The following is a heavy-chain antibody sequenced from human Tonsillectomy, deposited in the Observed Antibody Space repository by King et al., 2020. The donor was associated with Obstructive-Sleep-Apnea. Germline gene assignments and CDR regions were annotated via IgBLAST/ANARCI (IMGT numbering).Heavy chain of an antibody. D-gene: IGHD4-11*01. V-gene: IGHV4-39*07. Sequence: QLQESGPGLVKPSETLSLTCTVSGGSISSTRYYWGWIRQPPGKGLEWIGDIYYSGSTYYNPSLKSRVTISVPTSNNKFSLNLSSVTAADTAVYYCARLVYSTIFDYWGQGTLVTVSS. J-gene: IGHJ4*02. CDR2: IYYSGST. CDR3: ARLVYSTIFDY. CDR1: GGSISSTRYY.